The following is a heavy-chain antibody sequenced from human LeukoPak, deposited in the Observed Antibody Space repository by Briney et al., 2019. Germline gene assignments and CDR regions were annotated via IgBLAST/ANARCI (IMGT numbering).Heavy chain of an antibody. V-gene: IGHV3-48*02. CDR3: ARDALHTAHFDY. CDR1: GFTFSSYT. CDR2: VSASSDI. J-gene: IGHJ4*02. D-gene: IGHD5-18*01. Sequence: PGASLRLSCAASGFTFSSYTMNLVRQAPGKGLQWVSTVSASSDIHYSDSVKGRFTISRDNARNSLYLQMNSLRDEDTAVYYCARDALHTAHFDYWGQGTLVTVSS.